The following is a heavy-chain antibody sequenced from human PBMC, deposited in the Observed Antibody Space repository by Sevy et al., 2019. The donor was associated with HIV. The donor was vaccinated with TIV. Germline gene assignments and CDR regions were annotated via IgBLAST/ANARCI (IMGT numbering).Heavy chain of an antibody. D-gene: IGHD3-3*01. CDR1: GGSISSGSYY. J-gene: IGHJ5*02. Sequence: SETLSLTCTVSGGSISSGSYYWSWIRQPAGKGLEWIGRIYTSGSTNYNPSLKSRVTMSVDTSKNQFSLKLSSVTAADTAVYYCARAPTYYDFWRLGWFDPWGQGTLVTVSS. V-gene: IGHV4-61*02. CDR2: IYTSGST. CDR3: ARAPTYYDFWRLGWFDP.